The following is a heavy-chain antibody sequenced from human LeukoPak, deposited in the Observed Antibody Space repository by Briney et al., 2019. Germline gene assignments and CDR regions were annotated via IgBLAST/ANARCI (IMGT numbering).Heavy chain of an antibody. CDR3: ARVREMATIPWFDP. V-gene: IGHV4-59*01. CDR1: GGSISSYY. Sequence: SQTLSLTCTVSGGSISSYYWSWIQQPPGKGLEWMGYIYYSGSTNYNPSLKSRVTISVDTSKNQFSLKLSSVTAADTAVYYCARVREMATIPWFDPWGQGTLVTVSS. J-gene: IGHJ5*02. CDR2: IYYSGST. D-gene: IGHD5-24*01.